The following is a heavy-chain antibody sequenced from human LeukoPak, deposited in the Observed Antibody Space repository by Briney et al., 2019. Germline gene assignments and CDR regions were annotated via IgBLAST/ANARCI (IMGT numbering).Heavy chain of an antibody. CDR3: ATFPFGESLRYYFDY. J-gene: IGHJ4*02. CDR2: FDPEDGET. CDR1: GYTFTSYY. D-gene: IGHD3-10*01. V-gene: IGHV1-24*01. Sequence: ASVKVSCKASGYTFTSYYMHWVRQAPGKGLEWVGGFDPEDGETIYAQKFQGRVTMTEDTSTDTAYMELSSLRSEDTAVYYCATFPFGESLRYYFDYWGQGTLVTVSS.